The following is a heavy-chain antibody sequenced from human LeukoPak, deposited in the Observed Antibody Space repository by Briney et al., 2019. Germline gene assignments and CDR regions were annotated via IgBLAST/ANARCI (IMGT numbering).Heavy chain of an antibody. CDR1: GFTFDDYA. CDR3: AKEVVGATTYYWYFDL. V-gene: IGHV3-9*01. J-gene: IGHJ2*01. Sequence: PGRSLRLSCAASGFTFDDYAMHWVRQVPGKGLEWVSGISWNSGSIGYADSVKGRFTISRDNAKNSLYLQMNSLRAEDTALYYCAKEVVGATTYYWYFDLWGRGTLVTVSS. D-gene: IGHD1-26*01. CDR2: ISWNSGSI.